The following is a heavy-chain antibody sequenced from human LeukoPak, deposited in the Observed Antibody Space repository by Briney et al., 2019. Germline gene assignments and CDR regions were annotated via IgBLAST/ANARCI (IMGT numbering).Heavy chain of an antibody. Sequence: GGSLRLSCAVPSGYAMSWVRQTPGKGLEWVSAISGSGTSRYYADSVKGRFTISRDNSKNTLYLQMNSLRAADTAVYYCARDKGTSYLSSFDYWGQGTLVTVSS. CDR2: ISGSGTSR. V-gene: IGHV3-23*01. J-gene: IGHJ4*02. D-gene: IGHD6-6*01. CDR1: SGYA. CDR3: ARDKGTSYLSSFDY.